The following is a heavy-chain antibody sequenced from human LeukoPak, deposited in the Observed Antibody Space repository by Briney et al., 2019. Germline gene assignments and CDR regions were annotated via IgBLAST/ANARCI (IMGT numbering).Heavy chain of an antibody. CDR1: GFTFSSYA. CDR3: AKARRMTKNDDY. Sequence: GGSLRLSCAASGFTFSSYAMHWVRQAPGKGLEWVAVISYDGSNKYYADSVKGRFTISRDNSKNTLYLQMNSLRAEDTAVYYCAKARRMTKNDDYWGQGTLVTVSS. V-gene: IGHV3-30*04. J-gene: IGHJ4*02. CDR2: ISYDGSNK.